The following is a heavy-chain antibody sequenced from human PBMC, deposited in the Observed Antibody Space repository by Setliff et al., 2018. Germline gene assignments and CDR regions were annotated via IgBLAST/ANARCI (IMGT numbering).Heavy chain of an antibody. CDR2: ISGSGGST. CDR1: GFTFSSYA. J-gene: IGHJ6*02. Sequence: GGSLRLSCAASGFTFSSYAMSWVRQAPGKGLEWVSAISGSGGSTYYADPVKGRFTISRDNSKNTLYLQMNSLRAEDTALYYCARSYGSGSYHYYYGMDVWGQGTTVTVSS. CDR3: ARSYGSGSYHYYYGMDV. D-gene: IGHD3-10*01. V-gene: IGHV3-23*01.